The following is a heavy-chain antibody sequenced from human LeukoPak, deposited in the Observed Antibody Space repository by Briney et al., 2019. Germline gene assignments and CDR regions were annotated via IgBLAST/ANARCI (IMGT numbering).Heavy chain of an antibody. CDR3: AKGTCSSTSCYFDY. D-gene: IGHD2-2*01. CDR1: GFTFDDYA. J-gene: IGHJ4*02. V-gene: IGHV3-9*01. CDR2: ISWNSGSI. Sequence: GGSLRLSCAASGFTFDDYAMHWVRQAPGKGLEWVSGISWNSGSIGYADSVKGRFTISRDNAKNSLYLQMSSLRAEDTALYYCAKGTCSSTSCYFDYWGQGTLVTVSS.